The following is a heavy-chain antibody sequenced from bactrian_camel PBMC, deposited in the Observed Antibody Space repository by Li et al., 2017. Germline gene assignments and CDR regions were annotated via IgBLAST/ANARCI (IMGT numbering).Heavy chain of an antibody. CDR2: IDSGGIT. Sequence: HVQLVESGGESVQAGGSLRLSCVASGATQDIGCMGWFCQVPGLERKGIGSIDSGGITTYADPLKARFTISRDNANNTVNLMMNSLKPEDTAMYYCAADRPFCSGDHCQCALAVLWEYRYRSQGTQVTVS. J-gene: IGHJ4*01. V-gene: IGHV3S53*01. D-gene: IGHD2*01. CDR1: GATQDIGC.